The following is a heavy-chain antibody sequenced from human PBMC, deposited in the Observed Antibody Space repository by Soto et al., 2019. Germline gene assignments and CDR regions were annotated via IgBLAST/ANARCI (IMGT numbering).Heavy chain of an antibody. Sequence: GGSLRLSCAASGFSFSYAWMSWVRQAPGKGLEWVGRVKTKIDGGTSDYAAPVKGRFTISRDDSKRDVFLQMNSLKTEDTAVYYCTADCSVGSCYPGAHYSFYAMDVWGPGTTVTVSS. J-gene: IGHJ6*02. CDR3: TADCSVGSCYPGAHYSFYAMDV. CDR1: GFSFSYAW. D-gene: IGHD2-15*01. CDR2: VKTKIDGGTS. V-gene: IGHV3-15*01.